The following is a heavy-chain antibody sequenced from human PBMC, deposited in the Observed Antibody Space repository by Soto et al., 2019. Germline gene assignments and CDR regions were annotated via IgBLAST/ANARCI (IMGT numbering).Heavy chain of an antibody. D-gene: IGHD2-2*01. Sequence: ASVEVSCKASGYSFTSYGISWVRRAPGQGLEWMGWISPYNGHTQFVERFQGRVTMTTDTSTKTAYMELRNLRSDDTAHYYCARHLTIVPATHPRFENYGMDVRGQGTTVPISS. J-gene: IGHJ6*02. V-gene: IGHV1-18*01. CDR2: ISPYNGHT. CDR3: ARHLTIVPATHPRFENYGMDV. CDR1: GYSFTSYG.